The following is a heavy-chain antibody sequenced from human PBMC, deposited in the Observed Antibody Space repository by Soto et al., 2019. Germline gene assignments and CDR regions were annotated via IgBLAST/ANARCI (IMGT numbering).Heavy chain of an antibody. V-gene: IGHV4-34*01. CDR2: INHSGST. CDR3: ARAPPFGVVIRRFDV. D-gene: IGHD3-3*01. J-gene: IGHJ6*02. Sequence: PSETLCLTCAVYGGSFSGYYWSWIRQPPGKGLEWIGEINHSGSTNYNPSLKSRVTISVDTSKNQFSLKLSSVTAADTAVYYCARAPPFGVVIRRFDVWGQGTTVTVSS. CDR1: GGSFSGYY.